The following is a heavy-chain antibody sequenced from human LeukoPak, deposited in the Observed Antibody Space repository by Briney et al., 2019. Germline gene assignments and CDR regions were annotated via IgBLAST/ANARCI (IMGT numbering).Heavy chain of an antibody. CDR2: INHSGST. CDR1: GGSFSGYY. J-gene: IGHJ5*01. Sequence: SETLSLTCAVYGGSFSGYYWSWIRQPPGKGLEWIGEINHSGSTNYNPSLKSRVTISVDTSKNQFSLKLSSVTAADMAVYYCARGLSVAAAGGAWFDPWGQGTLVTVSS. V-gene: IGHV4-34*01. D-gene: IGHD6-13*01. CDR3: ARGLSVAAAGGAWFDP.